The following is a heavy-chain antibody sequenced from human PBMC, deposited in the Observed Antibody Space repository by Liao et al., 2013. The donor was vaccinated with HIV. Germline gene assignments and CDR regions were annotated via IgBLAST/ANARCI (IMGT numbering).Heavy chain of an antibody. J-gene: IGHJ2*01. V-gene: IGHV4-4*07. Sequence: QVQLQESGSGLVKPWETLSLRCGVSHGSISSYDWNWIRQPAGKGLEWIGRISASGNANYSPSLKSRVTISIDTSKNHFSLIVNSVTAADTAVYHCARDTVLGVITKWYFDLWAVAPWSLSPQ. D-gene: IGHD3-10*01. CDR1: HGSISSYD. CDR2: ISASGNA. CDR3: ARDTVLGVITKWYFDL.